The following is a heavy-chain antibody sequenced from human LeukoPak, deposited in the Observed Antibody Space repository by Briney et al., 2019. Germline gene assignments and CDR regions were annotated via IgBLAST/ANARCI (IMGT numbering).Heavy chain of an antibody. CDR2: ISWDGGST. Sequence: TGGSLRLSCAASGFTFDVYAMHWVRQAPGKGLEWVSLISWDGGSTYYADSVKGRFTISRDNSENSLYLQMNSLRAEDTALYYCAKDRIVRGGGYGSSWYTDWGQGTLVTVSS. D-gene: IGHD6-13*01. J-gene: IGHJ4*02. CDR1: GFTFDVYA. V-gene: IGHV3-43D*03. CDR3: AKDRIVRGGGYGSSWYTD.